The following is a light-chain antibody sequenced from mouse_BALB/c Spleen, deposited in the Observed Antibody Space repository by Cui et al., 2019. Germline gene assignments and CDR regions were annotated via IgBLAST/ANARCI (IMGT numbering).Light chain of an antibody. Sequence: QIVLTQSPAIMSASLGERVTMTCTASSSVSSSYLHWYQQKPGSSPKLWIYSTSNLASGVPARFSGSGSGTSHSLTISSMEAEDAATYYCHQYHRSPRTFGGGTKLEIK. CDR1: SSVSSSY. J-gene: IGKJ1*01. V-gene: IGKV4-74*01. CDR2: STS. CDR3: HQYHRSPRT.